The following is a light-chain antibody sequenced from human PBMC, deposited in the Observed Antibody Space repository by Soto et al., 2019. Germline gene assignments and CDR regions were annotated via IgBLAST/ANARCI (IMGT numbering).Light chain of an antibody. CDR2: EVS. CDR3: SSYTSSSPWV. V-gene: IGLV2-14*01. CDR1: SSDVGGYNY. Sequence: QSALTQPASVSGSPGQSITISCTGTSSDVGGYNYVSWYQQHPGKAPKLMIYEVSNRPSGVSNRFSGSKSGNTASLTISGLQAEDEADYYYSSYTSSSPWVFGGGTQLTVL. J-gene: IGLJ3*02.